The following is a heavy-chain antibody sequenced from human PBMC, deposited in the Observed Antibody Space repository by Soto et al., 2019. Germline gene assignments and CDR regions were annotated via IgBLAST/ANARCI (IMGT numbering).Heavy chain of an antibody. D-gene: IGHD2-15*01. J-gene: IGHJ3*02. CDR1: SGSISSGNW. CDR2: IYHSGST. V-gene: IGHV4-4*02. CDR3: ARDQRYCSGGSCYHAFDI. Sequence: SETLSLTCAVSSGSISSGNWWSWVRQPPGKGLEWIGEIYHSGSTNYNPSLKSRVTISVDKSKNQFSLKLSSVTAADTAVYYCARDQRYCSGGSCYHAFDIWGQGTMVTVSS.